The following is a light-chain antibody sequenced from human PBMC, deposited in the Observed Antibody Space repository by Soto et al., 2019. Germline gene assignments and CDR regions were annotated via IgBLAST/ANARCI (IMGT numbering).Light chain of an antibody. CDR3: QQRRNWPFT. Sequence: EIVLTQSPATLSLSPGERATHSCRASQSVSNYLTWYQQKPGQAHRLLIYDASNRATGIPARFSGSGSGTDFALTIISLQPEDFAVYYCQQRRNWPFTFGPGTKVDIK. CDR1: QSVSNY. V-gene: IGKV3-11*01. J-gene: IGKJ3*01. CDR2: DAS.